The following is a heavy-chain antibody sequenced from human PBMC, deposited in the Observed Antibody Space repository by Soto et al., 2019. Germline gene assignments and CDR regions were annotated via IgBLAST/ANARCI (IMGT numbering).Heavy chain of an antibody. J-gene: IGHJ5*02. V-gene: IGHV4-34*01. CDR1: GGSFSGYY. Sequence: PSETLSLTCAVYGGSFSGYYWSWIRQPPGKGLEWIGEINHSGSTNYNPSLKSRVTISVDTSKNQFSLKLSSVTAADTAVYYCARGTPTYYSYGSGSYVNNNWFDPWGQGTLVTVSS. D-gene: IGHD3-10*01. CDR3: ARGTPTYYSYGSGSYVNNNWFDP. CDR2: INHSGST.